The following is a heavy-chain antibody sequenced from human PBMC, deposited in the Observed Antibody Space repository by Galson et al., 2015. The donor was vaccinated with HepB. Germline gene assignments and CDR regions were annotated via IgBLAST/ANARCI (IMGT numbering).Heavy chain of an antibody. CDR1: GFTFSNHA. CDR2: ISGSGGTM. CDR3: AKDSPRRMEYFDWFSQFDF. J-gene: IGHJ4*02. V-gene: IGHV3-23*01. Sequence: SLRLSCAASGFTFSNHAMSWVRQAPGKGLEWVSGISGSGGTMYFADSVKGRFTISRDNSKSTLYLQMNSLRAEDTAVYYCAKDSPRRMEYFDWFSQFDFWGQGTLVTVSS. D-gene: IGHD3-9*01.